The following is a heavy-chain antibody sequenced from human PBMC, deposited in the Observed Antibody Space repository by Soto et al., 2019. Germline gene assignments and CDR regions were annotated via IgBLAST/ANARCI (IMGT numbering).Heavy chain of an antibody. CDR1: GDSVSSNSAA. V-gene: IGHV6-1*01. CDR2: TYYRSKWYN. D-gene: IGHD6-13*01. Sequence: SQTLSLTCAISGDSVSSNSAAWNWIRQSPSRGLEWLGRTYYRSKWYNDYAVSVKSRITINPDTPKNQFSLQLNSVTPEDTAVYYRAREQQLVDYYYYGMDVWGQGTTVTSP. J-gene: IGHJ6*02. CDR3: AREQQLVDYYYYGMDV.